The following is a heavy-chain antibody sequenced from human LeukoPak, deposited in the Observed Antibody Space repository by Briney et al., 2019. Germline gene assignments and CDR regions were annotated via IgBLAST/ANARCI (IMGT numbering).Heavy chain of an antibody. CDR1: GYTFTSYY. CDR2: INPDSGVT. D-gene: IGHD2-21*02. V-gene: IGHV1-2*02. Sequence: ASVKVSCKASGYTFTSYYLHWVRQAPGQGLEWMGWINPDSGVTNYAQNLQARVTMTRDTSISTVFLDLSSLRSDDTAVYYCALVTSGNWWFDPWGQETLVTVS. CDR3: ALVTSGNWWFDP. J-gene: IGHJ5*02.